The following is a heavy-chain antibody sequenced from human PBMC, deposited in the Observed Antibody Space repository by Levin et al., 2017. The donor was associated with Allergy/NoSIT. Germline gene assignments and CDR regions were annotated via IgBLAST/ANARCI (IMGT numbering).Heavy chain of an antibody. J-gene: IGHJ4*02. D-gene: IGHD1-26*01. V-gene: IGHV3-23*01. CDR1: GFTFTNYA. CDR2: MSVNGGRT. Sequence: QPGGSLRLSCAASGFTFTNYAMNWVRQAPGKGLEWVAGMSVNGGRTDYADSVKGRFTISRDNSKKTLYVQMDGLTAEDTAVYYCAKRTRSLRSWEATDDYFDSWGQGSLVVVSS. CDR3: AKRTRSLRSWEATDDYFDS.